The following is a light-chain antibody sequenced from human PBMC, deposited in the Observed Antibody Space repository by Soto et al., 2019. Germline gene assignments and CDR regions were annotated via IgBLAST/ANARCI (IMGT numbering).Light chain of an antibody. CDR2: SNN. CDR3: AAWDDSLNGYV. CDR1: RSNIGSNT. V-gene: IGLV1-44*01. Sequence: QSVLAEPPSASGTPGQRGTSSCSGSRSNIGSNTVNWYQQLPGTSPKLLIYSNNQRPSGVPDRFSGSKSGTSASLAISGLQSEAEADYYCAAWDDSLNGYVFGTGTKVTVL. J-gene: IGLJ1*01.